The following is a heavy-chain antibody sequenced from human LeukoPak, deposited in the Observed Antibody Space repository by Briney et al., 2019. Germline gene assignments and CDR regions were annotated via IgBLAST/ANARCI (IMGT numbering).Heavy chain of an antibody. CDR3: ARFQYYDYVWGSYSDAFDI. D-gene: IGHD3-16*01. CDR2: INAGNGNT. J-gene: IGHJ3*02. V-gene: IGHV1-3*01. CDR1: GYTFTSYA. Sequence: ASVKVSCKASGYTFTSYAMHWVRQAPGQRLEWMGWINAGNGNTKYSQKFQGRVTITRDTSASTAYMELSSLRSEDTAVYYCARFQYYDYVWGSYSDAFDIWGQGTMVTVSS.